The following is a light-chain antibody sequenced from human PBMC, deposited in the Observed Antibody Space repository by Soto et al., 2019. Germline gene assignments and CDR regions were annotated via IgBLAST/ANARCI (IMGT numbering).Light chain of an antibody. CDR2: EVT. V-gene: IGLV2-14*01. J-gene: IGLJ1*01. CDR3: CSCTSGNTAYV. CDR1: SSDVGAYNY. Sequence: QSVLTQPASVSGTPGQTITISCTGTSSDVGAYNYVSWYQQHPGKAPKLMIYEVTKRPSGVSTRFSGSKSGNTASLTISGLQAEDEADYYCCSCTSGNTAYVFGTGTKVTVL.